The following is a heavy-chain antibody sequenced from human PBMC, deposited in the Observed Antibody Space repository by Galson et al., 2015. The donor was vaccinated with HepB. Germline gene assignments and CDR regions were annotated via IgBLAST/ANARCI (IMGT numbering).Heavy chain of an antibody. CDR2: IYYSGRT. CDR3: ARYRTGDVFPDLYSSSWYFPFDY. CDR1: GASTSSSSYY. D-gene: IGHD6-13*01. J-gene: IGHJ4*02. V-gene: IGHV4-39*07. Sequence: SETLSLTCTVSGASTSSSSYYWGWIRQPPGKGLEWIGIIYYSGRTYYNPSLKSRVTIFVDTSKNQFSLKLSSVTAADTAVYYCARYRTGDVFPDLYSSSWYFPFDYWGQGTLVTVSS.